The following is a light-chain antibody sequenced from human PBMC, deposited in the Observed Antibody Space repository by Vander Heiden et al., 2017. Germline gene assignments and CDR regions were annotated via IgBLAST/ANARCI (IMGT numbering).Light chain of an antibody. CDR3: MQALQTPYT. V-gene: IGKV2-28*01. Sequence: DIVMTQSPLSLPVTPGEPASISCRSSQSLLHSNGYNYLDWYLQKPGQAPQLLIDMGSNRASGVPDRFSGSRSGTDFTLKSSRVEAEDVGVYYCMQALQTPYTFGQGTKLEIK. CDR2: MGS. CDR1: QSLLHSNGYNY. J-gene: IGKJ2*01.